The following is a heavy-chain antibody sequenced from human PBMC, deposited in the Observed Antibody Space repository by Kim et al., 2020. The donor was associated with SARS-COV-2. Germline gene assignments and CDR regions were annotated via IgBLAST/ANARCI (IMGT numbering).Heavy chain of an antibody. CDR3: AKESSSPALYYYYYGMDV. D-gene: IGHD6-13*01. CDR1: GFTFSSYG. CDR2: ISYDGSNK. Sequence: GGSLRLSCAASGFTFSSYGMHWVRQAPGKGLEWVAVISYDGSNKYYADSVKGRFTISRDNSKNTLYLQMNSLRAEDTAVYYCAKESSSPALYYYYYGMDVWGQGTTVTVSS. V-gene: IGHV3-30*18. J-gene: IGHJ6*02.